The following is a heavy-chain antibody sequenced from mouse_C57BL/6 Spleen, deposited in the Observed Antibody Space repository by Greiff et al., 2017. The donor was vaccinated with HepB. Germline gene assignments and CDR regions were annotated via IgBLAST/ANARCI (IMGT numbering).Heavy chain of an antibody. V-gene: IGHV1-69*01. CDR1: GYTFTSYW. CDR3: ARGAHYGSSYFDY. CDR2: IDPSDSYT. J-gene: IGHJ2*01. D-gene: IGHD1-1*01. Sequence: QVQLQQPGAELVMPGASVKLSCKASGYTFTSYWMHWVKQRPGQGLEWIGEIDPSDSYTNYNQKFKGKSTLTVDKSSSTAYMHLSSLTSEDSAVYYCARGAHYGSSYFDYWGQGTTLTVSS.